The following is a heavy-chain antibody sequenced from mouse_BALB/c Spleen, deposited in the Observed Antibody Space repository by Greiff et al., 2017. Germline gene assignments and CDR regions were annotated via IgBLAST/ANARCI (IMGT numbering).Heavy chain of an antibody. CDR1: GFTFSSYG. CDR2: ISSGGSYT. J-gene: IGHJ4*01. CDR3: ARQGDIGYAMDY. Sequence: DVMLVESGGDLVKPGGSLKLSCAASGFTFSSYGMSWVRQTPDKRLEWVATISSGGSYTYYPDSVKGRFTISRDNAKNTLYLQMSSLKSEDTAMYYCARQGDIGYAMDYWGQGTSVTVSS. V-gene: IGHV5-6*02.